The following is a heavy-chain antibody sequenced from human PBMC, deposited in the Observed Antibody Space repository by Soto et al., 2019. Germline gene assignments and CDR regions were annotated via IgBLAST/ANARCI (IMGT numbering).Heavy chain of an antibody. CDR3: ARESEDLTSNFDY. CDR2: ISSTTNYI. V-gene: IGHV3-21*06. Sequence: EVQLVESGGGLVKPGGPLRLSCVASGFTFTRYSMNWVRQAPGKGLEWVSSISSTTNYIYYGDSMKGRFTISRDNAKNSLYLEMNSLRAEDTAVYYCARESEDLTSNFDYWGQGTLVTVSS. CDR1: GFTFTRYS. J-gene: IGHJ4*02.